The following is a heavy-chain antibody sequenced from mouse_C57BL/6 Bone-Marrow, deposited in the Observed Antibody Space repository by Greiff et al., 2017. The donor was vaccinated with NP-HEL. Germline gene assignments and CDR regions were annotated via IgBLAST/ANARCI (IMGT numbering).Heavy chain of an antibody. CDR1: GYTFTSYW. CDR2: IDPSDSYT. CDR3: ARGSYGSSYWYFDV. D-gene: IGHD1-1*01. Sequence: QVQLQQSGAELVMPGASVKLSCKASGYTFTSYWMHWVKQRPGQGLEWIGEIDPSDSYTNYNQKFKGKSTLTVDKSSSTAYMQLSSLTSEDSAVYYCARGSYGSSYWYFDVWGTGTTVTVSS. V-gene: IGHV1-69*01. J-gene: IGHJ1*03.